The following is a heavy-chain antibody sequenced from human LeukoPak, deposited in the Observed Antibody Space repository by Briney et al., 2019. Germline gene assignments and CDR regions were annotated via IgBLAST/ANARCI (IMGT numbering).Heavy chain of an antibody. D-gene: IGHD2-15*01. Sequence: GGSLRLSCAASGFTVSSNCMSWVRQAPGKGLEWVSVIYSGGSTYYADSVKGRFTISRDNSKNTLYLQMNSLRAEDTAVYYCARGTCSGGSCYHKPYYGMDVWGQGTTVTVSS. J-gene: IGHJ6*02. V-gene: IGHV3-66*01. CDR3: ARGTCSGGSCYHKPYYGMDV. CDR2: IYSGGST. CDR1: GFTVSSNC.